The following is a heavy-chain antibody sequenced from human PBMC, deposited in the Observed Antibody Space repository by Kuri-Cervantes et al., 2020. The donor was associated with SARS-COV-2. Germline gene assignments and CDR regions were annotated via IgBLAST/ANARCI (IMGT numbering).Heavy chain of an antibody. D-gene: IGHD3-22*01. J-gene: IGHJ3*02. Sequence: GGSLRLSCEASGFTFSTYDMIWIRQAPGKGLEWVSYMSTSAVYYAESVRGRFTISRDNSKNTLYLQMNSLRAEDTAVYYCAKPNYYDSSGYYYHAFDIWGQGTMVTVSS. V-gene: IGHV3-48*01. CDR2: MSTSAV. CDR1: GFTFSTYD. CDR3: AKPNYYDSSGYYYHAFDI.